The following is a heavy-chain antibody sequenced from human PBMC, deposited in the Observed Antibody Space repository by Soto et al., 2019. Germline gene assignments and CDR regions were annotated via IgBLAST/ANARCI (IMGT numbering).Heavy chain of an antibody. Sequence: PGGSLRLSCAASGFTFSSYWMSWVRQAPGKGLEWVANIKQDGSEKYYVDSVKGRFTISRDNAKNSLYLQMNSLRAEDTAVYYCATPTYYYAFDIWGQGTMVTVSS. CDR3: ATPTYYYAFDI. CDR2: IKQDGSEK. D-gene: IGHD3-10*01. V-gene: IGHV3-7*05. CDR1: GFTFSSYW. J-gene: IGHJ3*02.